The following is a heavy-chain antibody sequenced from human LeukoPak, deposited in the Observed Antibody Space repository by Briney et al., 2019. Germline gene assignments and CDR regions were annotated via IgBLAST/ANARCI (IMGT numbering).Heavy chain of an antibody. D-gene: IGHD5-24*01. CDR2: IIPIFGTA. CDR3: ARLEMATISQGLFDY. Sequence: SVKVSCKASGYTFTSYGISWVRQAPGQGLEWMGRIIPIFGTANYAQKFQGRVTITTDESTSTAYMELSSLRSEDTAVYYCARLEMATISQGLFDYWGQGTLVTVSS. CDR1: GYTFTSYG. J-gene: IGHJ4*02. V-gene: IGHV1-69*05.